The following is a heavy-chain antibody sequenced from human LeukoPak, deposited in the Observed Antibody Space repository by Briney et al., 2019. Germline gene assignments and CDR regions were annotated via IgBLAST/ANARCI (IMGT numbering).Heavy chain of an antibody. V-gene: IGHV3-53*04. CDR3: ARVRPWVFDY. CDR1: GLTVSSTY. J-gene: IGHJ4*02. CDR2: IYIGDNP. Sequence: GGSLRLSCAASGLTVSSTYMSWVRQAPGKGLEWVSIIYIGDNPYYADSVKGRFTISRHNSKNTLYLQMNSLRAEDTAVYYCARVRPWVFDYWGQGTLVTVSS.